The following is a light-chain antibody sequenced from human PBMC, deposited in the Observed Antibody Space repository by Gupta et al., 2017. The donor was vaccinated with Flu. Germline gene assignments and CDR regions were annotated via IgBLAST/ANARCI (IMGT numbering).Light chain of an antibody. Sequence: PATLSLSPGERATLSCRASQSVTSYLAWYQQKPGQAPRLLIYDASNRATGIPARFSGSGSGADFTLTISSLEPEDSAVYYCQHRDTWPITFGAGTQVEIK. CDR3: QHRDTWPIT. V-gene: IGKV3-11*01. CDR2: DAS. CDR1: QSVTSY. J-gene: IGKJ4*01.